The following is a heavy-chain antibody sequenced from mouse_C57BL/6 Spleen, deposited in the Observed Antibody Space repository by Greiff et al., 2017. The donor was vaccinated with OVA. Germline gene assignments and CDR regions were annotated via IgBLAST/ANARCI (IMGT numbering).Heavy chain of an antibody. V-gene: IGHV1-53*01. J-gene: IGHJ2*01. Sequence: QVQLQQPGTELVKPGASVKLSCKASGYTFTSYWMHWVKQRPGQGLEWIGNINPSNGGTNYNEKFKSKGTLTVDKSSSTAYMQLSSLTSEDSAVYYCARSAYYYGSSFLFDYWGQGTTLTVSS. CDR1: GYTFTSYW. D-gene: IGHD1-1*01. CDR2: INPSNGGT. CDR3: ARSAYYYGSSFLFDY.